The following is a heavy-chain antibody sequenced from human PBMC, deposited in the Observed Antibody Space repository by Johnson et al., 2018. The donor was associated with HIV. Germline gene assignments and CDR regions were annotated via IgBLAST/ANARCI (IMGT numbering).Heavy chain of an antibody. V-gene: IGHV3-30-3*01. D-gene: IGHD1-26*01. CDR3: AKALGFGIVDDFDAFDI. J-gene: IGHJ3*02. CDR1: GFTFSSYA. CDR2: ISYDGSNK. Sequence: QVQLVESGGGVVQPGRSLRLSCAASGFTFSSYAMHWVRQAPGKGLEWVAVISYDGSNKYYADSVKGRFTISRDNSKNTLYLQMNSLRAEDTAVYYCAKALGFGIVDDFDAFDIWCQGTMVTVSS.